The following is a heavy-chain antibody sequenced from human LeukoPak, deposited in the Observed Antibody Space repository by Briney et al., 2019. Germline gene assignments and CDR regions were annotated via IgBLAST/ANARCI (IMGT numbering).Heavy chain of an antibody. CDR2: ISYDGSNK. CDR1: GFTFYTYS. J-gene: IGHJ3*02. Sequence: GGSLRLSCAASGFTFYTYSMNWVRQAPGKGLEWVAVISYDGSNKYYADSVKGRFTISRDNSKNTLYLQMNSLRAEDTAVYYCARESDAFDIWGQGTMVTVSS. V-gene: IGHV3-30*03. CDR3: ARESDAFDI.